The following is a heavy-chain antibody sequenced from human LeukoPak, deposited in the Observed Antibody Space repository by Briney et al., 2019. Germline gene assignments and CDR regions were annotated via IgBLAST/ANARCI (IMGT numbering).Heavy chain of an antibody. V-gene: IGHV3-23*01. CDR3: CTSPSFGSSWYQFNY. CDR2: ISGRDGRT. D-gene: IGHD6-13*01. J-gene: IGHJ4*02. Sequence: GGSLRLSCSVSGLTFYTYAMSWVRQAPGTGLEWVSAISGRDGRTYYTDSVKGRFTISRDNSKNTLYLQMNSLRAEDTAVYYCCTSPSFGSSWYQFNYWGQGALVIVSS. CDR1: GLTFYTYA.